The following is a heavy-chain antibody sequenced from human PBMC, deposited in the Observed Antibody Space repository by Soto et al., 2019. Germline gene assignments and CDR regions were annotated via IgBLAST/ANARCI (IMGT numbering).Heavy chain of an antibody. J-gene: IGHJ4*02. CDR1: GLTFNIYA. Sequence: EVQLLESGGDLIQPGGSLRLSCAASGLTFNIYAMTWVRQAPGRGLEWVSAISRYGDITYYADSVEGRFTISRDNSKNTLYLQMNSLRAEDTAVYHCAKDRYLDHDSRGYLFDNWGQGTLVTVSS. V-gene: IGHV3-23*01. D-gene: IGHD3-22*01. CDR3: AKDRYLDHDSRGYLFDN. CDR2: ISRYGDIT.